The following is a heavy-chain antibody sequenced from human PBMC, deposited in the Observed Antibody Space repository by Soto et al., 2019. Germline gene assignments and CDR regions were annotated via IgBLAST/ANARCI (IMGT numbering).Heavy chain of an antibody. V-gene: IGHV3-23*01. Sequence: EVQLLESGGGLVQPGGSLRLSCAASGFTISSYAMYWVRQAPGKGLEWVSAISGSGGSTYYADSVKGRFTISRDNSKNTLYLQMNSLRAEDTAVYYCAREFLNGWYPNYYYYGMYVWGQGTTVTISS. D-gene: IGHD6-19*01. J-gene: IGHJ6*02. CDR1: GFTISSYA. CDR3: AREFLNGWYPNYYYYGMYV. CDR2: ISGSGGST.